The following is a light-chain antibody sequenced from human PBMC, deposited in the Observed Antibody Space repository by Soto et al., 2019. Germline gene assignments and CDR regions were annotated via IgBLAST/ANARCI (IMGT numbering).Light chain of an antibody. CDR1: SSDIGGYNA. CDR2: EVT. V-gene: IGLV2-14*01. Sequence: QPALTQPASVSGSPGQTITISCTGTSSDIGGYNAVSWYQHHPGKAPKLIIYEVTHRPSGVSDRFSGSKSGNTASLTISGLQAEDEADYYCSSYTITSTYVFGTGTKSPS. CDR3: SSYTITSTYV. J-gene: IGLJ1*01.